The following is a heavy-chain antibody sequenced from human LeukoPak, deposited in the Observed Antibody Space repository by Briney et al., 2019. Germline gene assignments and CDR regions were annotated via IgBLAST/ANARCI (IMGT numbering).Heavy chain of an antibody. V-gene: IGHV4-39*01. CDR2: IYYSGST. CDR3: ARQEGSYRLVNY. CDR1: GGSISSSSYY. D-gene: IGHD1-26*01. Sequence: SETLSLTCTVSGGSISSSSYYWGWIRQPPGKGLEWIGSIYYSGSTYYNPSLKSRVTISVDTSKNQFSLKLSSVTAADTAVYYCARQEGSYRLVNYWGQGTLVTVSS. J-gene: IGHJ4*02.